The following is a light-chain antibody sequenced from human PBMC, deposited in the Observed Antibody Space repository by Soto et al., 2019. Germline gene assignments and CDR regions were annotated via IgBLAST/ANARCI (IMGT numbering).Light chain of an antibody. CDR3: QQYNSYWT. CDR2: GAS. Sequence: EIVLTQSPGTLSLSPGERATLSCRASQSVSSSYLAWYQQKPGQAPRLLIYGASSRATGIPDRFSGSGSGTDFTLTISSLQPDDFATYYCQQYNSYWTFGQGTKV. J-gene: IGKJ1*01. CDR1: QSVSSSY. V-gene: IGKV3-20*01.